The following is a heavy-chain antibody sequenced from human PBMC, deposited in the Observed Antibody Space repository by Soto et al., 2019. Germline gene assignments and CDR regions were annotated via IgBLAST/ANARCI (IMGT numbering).Heavy chain of an antibody. CDR2: INPNGGST. J-gene: IGHJ6*02. D-gene: IGHD1-26*01. Sequence: ASGKVSCKASGYTFTVYYIHWVRQAPGQGLEWMGIINPNGGSTTYAQRFQGRVTMTRDTSTSAVYMELSSLRSEDTAVYYCAKLQTAATYHHYYAMDFSGQGTTVTVSS. CDR3: AKLQTAATYHHYYAMDF. CDR1: GYTFTVYY. V-gene: IGHV1-46*01.